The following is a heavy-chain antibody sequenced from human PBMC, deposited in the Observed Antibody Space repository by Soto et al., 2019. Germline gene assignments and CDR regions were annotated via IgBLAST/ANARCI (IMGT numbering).Heavy chain of an antibody. D-gene: IGHD3-22*01. CDR1: GFTFSSYG. CDR3: AKDLDYYDSSGYYSDYYYGMDV. V-gene: IGHV3-30*18. J-gene: IGHJ6*02. CDR2: ISYDGSNK. Sequence: GGSLRLSCAASGFTFSSYGMHWVRQAPGKGLEWVAVISYDGSNKYYADSVKGRFTISRDHSKNTLYLQMNSLRAEDTAVYYCAKDLDYYDSSGYYSDYYYGMDVWGQGTTVTVSS.